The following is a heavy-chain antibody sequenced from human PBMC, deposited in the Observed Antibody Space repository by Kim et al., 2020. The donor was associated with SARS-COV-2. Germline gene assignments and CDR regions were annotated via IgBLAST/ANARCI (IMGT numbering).Heavy chain of an antibody. CDR2: ISAYNGNT. D-gene: IGHD4-17*01. Sequence: ASVKVSCKASGYTFTNYGISWVRQAPGQGLEWMGWISAYNGNTNYAQKLQDRVTMTTDTSTSTAYMELRSLRSDDTAVYYCAIPPSDYGRQTNDYWGQGTLVTVSS. CDR3: AIPPSDYGRQTNDY. CDR1: GYTFTNYG. J-gene: IGHJ4*02. V-gene: IGHV1-18*01.